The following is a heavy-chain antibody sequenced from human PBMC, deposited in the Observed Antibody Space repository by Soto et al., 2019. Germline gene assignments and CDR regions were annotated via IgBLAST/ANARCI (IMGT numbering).Heavy chain of an antibody. CDR2: VSQDGRNT. CDR1: GFTFSDYA. V-gene: IGHV3-30*18. D-gene: IGHD6-19*01. Sequence: VQLVESGGGVVQPGRSLRLSCAASGFTFSDYAIHWSRRAQGKGLEGVAVVSQDGRNTHYADSVKARFTISRDSPKNTGSLEMTSLRAEDTAVYYCAKGGRQWLVTSDFNHWGQGSLVTVSS. J-gene: IGHJ4*02. CDR3: AKGGRQWLVTSDFNH.